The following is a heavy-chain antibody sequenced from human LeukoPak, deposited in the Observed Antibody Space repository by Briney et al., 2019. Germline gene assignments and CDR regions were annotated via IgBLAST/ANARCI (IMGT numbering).Heavy chain of an antibody. D-gene: IGHD3-22*01. CDR1: GFRFSNSW. CDR2: IKQDGSEK. V-gene: IGHV3-7*03. CDR3: ARGDYYDSSGYFDY. Sequence: GGSLRLSCAASGFRFSNSWMTWVRQAPGKGLEWVANIKQDGSEKYYVDSVMGRFTISRDNAQNSVYLQMNSLRAEDTAVYYCARGDYYDSSGYFDYWGQGTLVTVSS. J-gene: IGHJ4*02.